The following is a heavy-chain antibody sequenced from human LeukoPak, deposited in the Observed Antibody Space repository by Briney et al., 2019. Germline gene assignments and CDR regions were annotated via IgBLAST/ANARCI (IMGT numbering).Heavy chain of an antibody. J-gene: IGHJ5*02. CDR1: GFTFSSYA. D-gene: IGHD3-10*01. V-gene: IGHV3-30-3*01. CDR2: ISYDGSNK. CDR3: ARDIHYGSGLHWFDP. Sequence: PGRSLRLSCAASGFTFSSYAMHWVRQAPGKGLEWVAVISYDGSNKYYADSVKGRFTISRDNSKNTLYLQTNSLRAEDTAVYYCARDIHYGSGLHWFDPWGQGTLVTVSS.